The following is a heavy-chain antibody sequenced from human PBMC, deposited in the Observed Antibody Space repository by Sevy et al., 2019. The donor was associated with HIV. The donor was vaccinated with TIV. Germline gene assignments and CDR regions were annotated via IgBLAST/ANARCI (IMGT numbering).Heavy chain of an antibody. CDR1: GFTFSTYS. V-gene: IGHV3-21*01. CDR3: ARGYDFWSGYYTPDWYFDL. J-gene: IGHJ2*01. CDR2: ISSTSNYI. D-gene: IGHD3-3*01. Sequence: VGSLRLSCAASGFTFSTYSMNWVRQAPGRGLEWVSSISSTSNYIYYADSVKGRFTISRDNAKNSLYLQMNSLRAEDTAVFYCARGYDFWSGYYTPDWYFDLWGRGTLVTVSS.